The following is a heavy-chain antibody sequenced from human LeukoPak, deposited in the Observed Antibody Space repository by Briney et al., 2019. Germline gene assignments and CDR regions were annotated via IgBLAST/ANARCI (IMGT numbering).Heavy chain of an antibody. D-gene: IGHD2-2*01. J-gene: IGHJ6*03. Sequence: PGGSLRLSCAASGFTFSSYAMHWVRQAPGKGLEWVAVISYDGSNKYYADSVKGRFTISRDNSKNTLYLQMNSLRAEDTAVYYCARDGETRNCSSTSCYYYYYMDVWGKGTTVTVSS. CDR1: GFTFSSYA. CDR3: ARDGETRNCSSTSCYYYYYMDV. CDR2: ISYDGSNK. V-gene: IGHV3-30*01.